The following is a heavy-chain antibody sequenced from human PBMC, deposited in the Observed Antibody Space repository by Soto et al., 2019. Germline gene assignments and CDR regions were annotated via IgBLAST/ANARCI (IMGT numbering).Heavy chain of an antibody. D-gene: IGHD5-18*01. J-gene: IGHJ4*02. Sequence: QVQLQQWGAGLLKPSETLSLTCAVYGGSFSGYYWSWIRQPPGKGLEWIGEINHSGSTNYNPSLKSRVTISVDTSKNQFSLKLSSVTAEDTAVYYCARDRGYSWYFDYLGQGTLVTVSS. V-gene: IGHV4-34*01. CDR1: GGSFSGYY. CDR2: INHSGST. CDR3: ARDRGYSWYFDY.